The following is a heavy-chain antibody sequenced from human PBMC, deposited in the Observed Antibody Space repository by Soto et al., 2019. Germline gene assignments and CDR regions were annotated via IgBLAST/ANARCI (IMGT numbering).Heavy chain of an antibody. D-gene: IGHD3-22*01. V-gene: IGHV1-2*04. CDR3: ARVAGIRNYYDSSGYSLDAFDI. Sequence: ASVKVSCKASGYTFTGYYMHWVRQAPGQGLEWMGWIDPNSGGTNYAQKFQGWVTMTRDTSISTAYMELSRLRSDDTAVYYCARVAGIRNYYDSSGYSLDAFDIWGQGTMVTVSS. CDR1: GYTFTGYY. CDR2: IDPNSGGT. J-gene: IGHJ3*02.